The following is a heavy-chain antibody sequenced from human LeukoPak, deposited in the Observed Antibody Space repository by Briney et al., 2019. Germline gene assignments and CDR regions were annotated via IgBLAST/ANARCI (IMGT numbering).Heavy chain of an antibody. D-gene: IGHD4-11*01. J-gene: IGHJ5*02. V-gene: IGHV1-69*13. CDR1: GGTFSSYA. CDR3: ARTVTKENWFDP. Sequence: ASVKVSCKASGGTFSSYAISWVRQAPGQGLEWMGGIIPIFGTANYAQKFQGRVTITADESTSTAYMELSSLRSEDTAVYYCARTVTKENWFDPWGQGTLETVSS. CDR2: IIPIFGTA.